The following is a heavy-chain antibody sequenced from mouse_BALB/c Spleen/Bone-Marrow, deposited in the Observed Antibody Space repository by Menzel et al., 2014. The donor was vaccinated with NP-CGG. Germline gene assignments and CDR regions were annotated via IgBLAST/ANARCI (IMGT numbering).Heavy chain of an antibody. CDR1: GFSLTGYG. Sequence: VHLVESGPGLVAPSQSLSITCTVSGFSLTGYGVSWVRQPPGKGLEWLGMIWGDGSTDYNSALKSRLSISKDNSKSQVFLEMNSLQTDDTARYYCARDSFLITRALDYWGQGTSATVSS. J-gene: IGHJ4*01. V-gene: IGHV2-6-7*01. CDR2: IWGDGST. D-gene: IGHD2-4*01. CDR3: ARDSFLITRALDY.